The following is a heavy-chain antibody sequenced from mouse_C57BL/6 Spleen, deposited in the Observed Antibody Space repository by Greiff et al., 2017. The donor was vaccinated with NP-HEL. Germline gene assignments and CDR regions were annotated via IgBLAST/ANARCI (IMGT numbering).Heavy chain of an antibody. Sequence: QVQLKQSGTELVKPGASVKLSCKASGYTFTSYWMHWVKQRPGQGLEWIGNINPSNGGTNYNEKFKSKATLTVDKSASTAYMQLSSLTSEDSAVYYCAMWDGGSSYWFAYWGQGTLVTVSA. D-gene: IGHD1-1*01. CDR2: INPSNGGT. V-gene: IGHV1-53*01. CDR1: GYTFTSYW. J-gene: IGHJ3*01. CDR3: AMWDGGSSYWFAY.